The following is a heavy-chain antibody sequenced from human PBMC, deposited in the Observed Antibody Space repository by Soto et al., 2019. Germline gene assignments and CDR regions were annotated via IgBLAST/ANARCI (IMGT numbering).Heavy chain of an antibody. V-gene: IGHV5-51*01. Sequence: GESLKISCKGSGYSFTSYWIGWVRQMPGRGLEWMGIIYPGDPDTRYSPSFQGQVTISADKSISTAYLQWSSLRASDTAMYYCARLDIVATITSWVNDYWGQGTLVTVSS. CDR1: GYSFTSYW. D-gene: IGHD5-12*01. CDR3: ARLDIVATITSWVNDY. CDR2: IYPGDPDT. J-gene: IGHJ4*02.